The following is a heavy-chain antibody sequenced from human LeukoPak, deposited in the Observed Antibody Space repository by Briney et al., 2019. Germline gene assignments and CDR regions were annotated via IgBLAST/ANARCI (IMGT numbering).Heavy chain of an antibody. CDR3: ARHGGVVRGQGSDAFDI. CDR1: GGSISSYF. V-gene: IGHV4-59*08. D-gene: IGHD3-10*01. J-gene: IGHJ3*02. CDR2: IYYSGST. Sequence: SETLSLTCTVSGGSISSYFWSWVRQPPGKGLEWIGYIYYSGSTQYNPSLKSRVTISLDTSKNQFSLKLTPVTAADTAVYFCARHGGVVRGQGSDAFDIWGQGTMVTVSS.